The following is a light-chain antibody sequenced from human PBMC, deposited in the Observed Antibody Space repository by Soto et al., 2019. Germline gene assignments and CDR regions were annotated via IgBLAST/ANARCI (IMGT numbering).Light chain of an antibody. J-gene: IGLJ3*02. Sequence: QSALTQPASMSGSPGQSITISCTGTSSDVGDRNYVSWYQQHPNKAPKLIIYEVNNRPSGISNRFSGSKSGNTASLTISGLQPEDEADYHCSSYTTIGTWVFGGGTKLTVL. CDR1: SSDVGDRNY. CDR3: SSYTTIGTWV. CDR2: EVN. V-gene: IGLV2-14*03.